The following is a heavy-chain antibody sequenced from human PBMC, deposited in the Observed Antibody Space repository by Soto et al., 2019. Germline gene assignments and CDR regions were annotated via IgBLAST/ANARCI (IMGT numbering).Heavy chain of an antibody. J-gene: IGHJ4*02. D-gene: IGHD3-10*01. CDR1: GGSISSYY. CDR2: IYYSGST. Sequence: SETLSLTCTVSGGSISSYYWSWIRQPPGKGLEWIGYIYYSGSTNYNPSLKSRVTISVDTSKNQFSLKLSSVTAADTAVYYCARFPPLLWFGESSDYWGQGTLVTVSS. CDR3: ARFPPLLWFGESSDY. V-gene: IGHV4-59*08.